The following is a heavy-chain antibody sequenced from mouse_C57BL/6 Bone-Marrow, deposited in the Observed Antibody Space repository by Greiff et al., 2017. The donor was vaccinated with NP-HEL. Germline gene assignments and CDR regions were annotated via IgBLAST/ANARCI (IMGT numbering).Heavy chain of an antibody. CDR2: ISSGSSTI. CDR1: GFTFSDYG. J-gene: IGHJ3*01. Sequence: EVHLVESGGGLVKPGGSLKLSCAASGFTFSDYGMHWVRQAPEKGLEWVAYISSGSSTIYYADTVKGRFTISRDNAKNTLFLQMTSLRSEDTAMYYRARDGPPWFAYWGQGTLVTVSA. V-gene: IGHV5-17*01. CDR3: ARDGPPWFAY. D-gene: IGHD1-1*01.